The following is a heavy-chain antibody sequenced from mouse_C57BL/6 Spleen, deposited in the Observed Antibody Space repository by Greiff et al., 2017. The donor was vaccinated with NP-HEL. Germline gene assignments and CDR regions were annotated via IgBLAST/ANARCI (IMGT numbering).Heavy chain of an antibody. CDR1: GYTFTSYW. CDR2: IDPSDSYT. V-gene: IGHV1-69*01. CDR3: ALNYYGSPRDWYFDV. D-gene: IGHD1-1*01. J-gene: IGHJ1*03. Sequence: KQSCKASGYTFTSYWMHWVKQRPGQGLEWIGEIDPSDSYTNYNQKFNGKSTLTVDKSSSTAYMQLSSLTSEDSAVYYCALNYYGSPRDWYFDVWGTGTTVTVSS.